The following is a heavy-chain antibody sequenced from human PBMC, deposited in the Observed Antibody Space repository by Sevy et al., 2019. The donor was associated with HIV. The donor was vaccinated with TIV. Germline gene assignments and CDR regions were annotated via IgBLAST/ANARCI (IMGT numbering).Heavy chain of an antibody. V-gene: IGHV5-51*01. D-gene: IGHD3-10*01. Sequence: GESLKISCKGSGYRFTSYWIAWVRQMPGKGLEWMGIIYPGDSDTTYSPSFQGQVTISVDKSISTAYRQWGSLKASDTAMYYCASAVAYGAGSDDAFDIWGQGRMVTVS. CDR3: ASAVAYGAGSDDAFDI. CDR2: IYPGDSDT. J-gene: IGHJ3*02. CDR1: GYRFTSYW.